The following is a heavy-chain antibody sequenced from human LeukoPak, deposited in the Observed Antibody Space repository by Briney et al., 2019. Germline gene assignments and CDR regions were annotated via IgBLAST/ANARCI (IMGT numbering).Heavy chain of an antibody. J-gene: IGHJ4*02. CDR3: ARGLIWGIVVVPAASHDYGGNSTMRGHYFDY. Sequence: SETLSLTCAVYGGSFSGYYWSWIRQPPGKGLEWIGEINHSVSTNYNPPLQSRGTISVDTSKNQFSLKLSSVTAADTAVYYCARGLIWGIVVVPAASHDYGGNSTMRGHYFDYWGQGTLVTVSS. D-gene: IGHD2-2*01. CDR1: GGSFSGYY. CDR2: INHSVST. V-gene: IGHV4-34*01.